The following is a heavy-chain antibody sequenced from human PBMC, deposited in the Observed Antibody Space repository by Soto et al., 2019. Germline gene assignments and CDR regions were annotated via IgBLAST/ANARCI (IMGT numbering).Heavy chain of an antibody. V-gene: IGHV3-21*01. J-gene: IGHJ6*02. D-gene: IGHD6-13*01. CDR1: GFAFSGST. Sequence: EVQLVESGGGLVKPGGSLRLSCAASGFAFSGSTMNWVRQAPGKGLEWVSSISSSSTYVYYTDSVKGRFTISRDNAKNTLYLQMNSLRAEDTAVYYCARVVAAAGTGGMDVWGQGTTVTVSS. CDR3: ARVVAAAGTGGMDV. CDR2: ISSSSTYV.